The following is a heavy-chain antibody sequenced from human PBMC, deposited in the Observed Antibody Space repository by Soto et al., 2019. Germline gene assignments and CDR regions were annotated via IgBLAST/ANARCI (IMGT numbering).Heavy chain of an antibody. CDR3: VKGPYSFWSGYPSLDF. D-gene: IGHD3-3*01. Sequence: GGSLRLSCAVSGSTFSGHGVSWVRQAPGKGLERVSTISGTGITYNAPSVGGRFTMSRDSSQSTVYLQMNSLRADDTATYYCVKGPYSFWSGYPSLDFWGQGTLVTVSS. V-gene: IGHV3-23*01. CDR2: ISGTGIT. CDR1: GSTFSGHG. J-gene: IGHJ4*02.